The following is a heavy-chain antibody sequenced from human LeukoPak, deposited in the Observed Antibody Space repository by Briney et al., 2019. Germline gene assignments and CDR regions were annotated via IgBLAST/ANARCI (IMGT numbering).Heavy chain of an antibody. CDR3: AREGGITMIVVARGPGYFDY. CDR2: IYYSGST. J-gene: IGHJ4*02. CDR1: GGSISSSSYY. D-gene: IGHD3-22*01. V-gene: IGHV4-39*07. Sequence: PSQTLSLTCTVSGGSISSSSYYWGWIRQPPGKGLEGMGRIYYSGSTYYTPSLKSRVTISVDTSKNQFSLKLSSVTAADTAVYYCAREGGITMIVVARGPGYFDYWGQGTLVTVSS.